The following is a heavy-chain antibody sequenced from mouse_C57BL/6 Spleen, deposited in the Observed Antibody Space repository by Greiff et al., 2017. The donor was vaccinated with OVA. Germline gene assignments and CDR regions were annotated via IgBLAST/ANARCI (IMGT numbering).Heavy chain of an antibody. V-gene: IGHV1-18*01. J-gene: IGHJ2*01. D-gene: IGHD4-1*01. CDR3: ARKLGLDFDY. CDR2: INPNNGGT. Sequence: EVQLQQSGPELVKPGASVKIPCKASGYTFTDYNMDWVKQSHGKSLEWIGDINPNNGGTIYNQKFKGKATLTVDKSSSTAYMELRSLSSEDTAVYYCARKLGLDFDYWGQGTTLTVSS. CDR1: GYTFTDYN.